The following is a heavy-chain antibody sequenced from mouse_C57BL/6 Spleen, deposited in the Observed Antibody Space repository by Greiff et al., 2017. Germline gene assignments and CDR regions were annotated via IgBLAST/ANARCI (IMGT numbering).Heavy chain of an antibody. Sequence: VQLVESGAELVRPGASVKLSCKASGYTFTDYYINWVKQRPGQGLEWIARIYPGSGNTYYNEKFKGKATLTAEKSSSTAYMQLSSLTSEDSAVYFCAADFYAMDYWGQGTSVTVSS. CDR2: IYPGSGNT. J-gene: IGHJ4*01. V-gene: IGHV1-76*01. CDR3: AADFYAMDY. CDR1: GYTFTDYY.